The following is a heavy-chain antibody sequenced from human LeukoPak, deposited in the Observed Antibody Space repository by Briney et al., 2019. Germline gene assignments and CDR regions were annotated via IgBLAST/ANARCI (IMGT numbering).Heavy chain of an antibody. Sequence: AGGSLRLSCIVSGYRFSDYWISWVRQAPGKGLEWVASLKQDKSEIYYVDSVKGRFTISRDNAKNSGYLQMNSLRAEDTAVYYCAKFGRGVSEDYWGQGTLVTVSS. CDR2: LKQDKSEI. CDR1: GYRFSDYW. V-gene: IGHV3-7*01. J-gene: IGHJ4*02. D-gene: IGHD3-10*01. CDR3: AKFGRGVSEDY.